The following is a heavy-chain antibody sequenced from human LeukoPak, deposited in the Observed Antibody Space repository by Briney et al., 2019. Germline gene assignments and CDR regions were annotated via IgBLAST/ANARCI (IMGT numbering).Heavy chain of an antibody. J-gene: IGHJ5*02. D-gene: IGHD5/OR15-5a*01. CDR2: INHSGST. CDR3: ARGHDPLGSRSDWFDP. V-gene: IGHV4-34*01. Sequence: SETLSLTCAVYGGSFSGYYWSWIRQPPGKGLEWIREINHSGSTNYNPSLKSRVTISVDTSKNQFSLKLSSVTAADTAVYYCARGHDPLGSRSDWFDPWGQGTLVTVSS. CDR1: GGSFSGYY.